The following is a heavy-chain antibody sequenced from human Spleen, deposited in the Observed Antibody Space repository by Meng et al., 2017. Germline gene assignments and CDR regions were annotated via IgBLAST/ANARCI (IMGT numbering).Heavy chain of an antibody. Sequence: QVQLQESGPGLVKPSQTLSLTCTVSGGSISSGDYYWTWIRQPPGKGLEWIAYIHYSGSTYYSPSLKSRVTISLDTSKNQLSLKLSSMTAADTAVYYCARPYSSGWVNYWGQGTLVTVSS. CDR3: ARPYSSGWVNY. CDR1: GGSISSGDYY. J-gene: IGHJ4*02. D-gene: IGHD6-19*01. V-gene: IGHV4-30-4*01. CDR2: IHYSGST.